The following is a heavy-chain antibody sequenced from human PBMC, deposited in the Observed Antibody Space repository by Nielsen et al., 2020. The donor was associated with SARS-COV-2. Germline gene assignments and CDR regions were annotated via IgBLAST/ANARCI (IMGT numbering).Heavy chain of an antibody. D-gene: IGHD3-10*01. Sequence: ASVKVSCKASGYTFTSNDITWVRQAPGQGLEWMGRISPSNGNTKYAQRFQGRVTMTTDTSTSTAYMELRGLRSDDTAVYYCARGKWELLWFGESDYWGQGTLVIASS. CDR3: ARGKWELLWFGESDY. J-gene: IGHJ4*02. CDR2: ISPSNGNT. V-gene: IGHV1-18*04. CDR1: GYTFTSND.